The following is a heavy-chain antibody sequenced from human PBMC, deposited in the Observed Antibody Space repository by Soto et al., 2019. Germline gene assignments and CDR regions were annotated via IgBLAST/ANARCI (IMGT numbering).Heavy chain of an antibody. V-gene: IGHV3-48*01. CDR3: ARDAVADQEGFDI. CDR1: GFTFSSYS. Sequence: GGSLRLSCAASGFTFSSYSMNWVRQAPGKGLEWVSYISSSSSTIYYADSVKGRFTISRDNAKNSLYLQMNSLRAEDTAVYYCARDAVADQEGFDIWGQGTMVTVSS. CDR2: ISSSSSTI. D-gene: IGHD6-19*01. J-gene: IGHJ3*02.